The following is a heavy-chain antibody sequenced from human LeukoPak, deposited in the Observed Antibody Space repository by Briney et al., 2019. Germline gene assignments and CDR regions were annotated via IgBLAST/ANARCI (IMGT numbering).Heavy chain of an antibody. Sequence: SQTLSLTCTVSGGSISSGSYYWSWIRQPAGKGLEWIGRIYTSGSTNYNPSLKSRVTISVDTSKNQFSLKLSSVTAADTAVYYCARLPLLGPGIAAAGYYYYYMDVWGKGTTVTVSS. D-gene: IGHD6-13*01. CDR3: ARLPLLGPGIAAAGYYYYYMDV. CDR1: GGSISSGSYY. V-gene: IGHV4-61*02. CDR2: IYTSGST. J-gene: IGHJ6*03.